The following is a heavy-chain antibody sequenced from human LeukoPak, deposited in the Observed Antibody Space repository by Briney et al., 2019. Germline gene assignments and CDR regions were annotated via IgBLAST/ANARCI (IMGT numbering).Heavy chain of an antibody. D-gene: IGHD6-6*01. CDR2: INHSGST. J-gene: IGHJ4*02. CDR3: ARPHFGAAPYYFDY. Sequence: GSLGLSCAASGFTFSSYSMNWVRQPPGKGLEWIGEINHSGSTNYNPSLKSRVTISVDTSKNQFSLKLSSVTAADTAVYYCARPHFGAAPYYFDYWGQGTLVTVSS. V-gene: IGHV4-34*01. CDR1: GFTFSSYS.